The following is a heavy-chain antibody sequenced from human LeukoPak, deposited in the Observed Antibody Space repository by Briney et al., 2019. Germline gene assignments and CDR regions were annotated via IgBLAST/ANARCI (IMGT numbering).Heavy chain of an antibody. CDR3: AELGITMIGGV. Sequence: GGSLRLSCAASGFTFSNYWMSWVRQAPGKGLEWVANIKQDGSEKYYVESVKGRFTISRDNARDSLNLQLNNLRAEDTAVYYCAELGITMIGGVWGKGTTVTISS. V-gene: IGHV3-7*01. CDR2: IKQDGSEK. J-gene: IGHJ6*04. CDR1: GFTFSNYW. D-gene: IGHD3-10*02.